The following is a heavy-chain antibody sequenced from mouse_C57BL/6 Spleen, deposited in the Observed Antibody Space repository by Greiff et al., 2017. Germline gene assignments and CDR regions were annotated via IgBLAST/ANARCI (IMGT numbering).Heavy chain of an antibody. J-gene: IGHJ3*01. V-gene: IGHV5-17*01. D-gene: IGHD2-1*01. CDR1: GFTFSDYG. Sequence: EVNLVESGGGLVKPGGSLKLSCAASGFTFSDYGMHWVRQAPEKGLEWVAYISSGSSTIYYADTVKGRFTISRDNAKNTLFLQMTSLRSEDTAMYYCARTGNYEFAYWGQGTLVTVSA. CDR3: ARTGNYEFAY. CDR2: ISSGSSTI.